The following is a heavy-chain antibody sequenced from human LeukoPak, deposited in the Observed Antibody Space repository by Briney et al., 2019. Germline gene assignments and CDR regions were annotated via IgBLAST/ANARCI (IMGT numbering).Heavy chain of an antibody. J-gene: IGHJ4*02. CDR1: GFTFSTYW. D-gene: IGHD1-14*01. CDR3: ARNQRRLDY. V-gene: IGHV3-7*01. Sequence: GGSLRLSCAASGFTFSTYWMSWVRQAPGKGLELVANIKQDGSEKYYVDSVKGRFTISRDNAKNSLYLQVNSLRAEDTAVYYCARNQRRLDYWGQGSLVTVSS. CDR2: IKQDGSEK.